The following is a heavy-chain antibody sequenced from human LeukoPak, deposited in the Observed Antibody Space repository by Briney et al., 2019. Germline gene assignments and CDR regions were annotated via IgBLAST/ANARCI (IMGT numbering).Heavy chain of an antibody. CDR1: GGSISSSSYY. J-gene: IGHJ6*03. CDR2: IYHSGST. D-gene: IGHD5-18*01. CDR3: ARDIRYSHNYYYYMDV. V-gene: IGHV4-39*07. Sequence: SETLSLTCTVSGGSISSSSYYWGWIRQPLGKGLEWIGYIYHSGSTYYNPSLKSRVTISVDRSKNRFSLKLSSVTAADTAVYYCARDIRYSHNYYYYMDVWGKGTTVTVSS.